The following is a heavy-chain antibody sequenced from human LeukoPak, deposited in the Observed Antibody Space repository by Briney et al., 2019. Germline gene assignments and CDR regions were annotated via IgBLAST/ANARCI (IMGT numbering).Heavy chain of an antibody. CDR3: ARGAPYYDILTGYPTVGYFDL. CDR1: GGSIGSYY. Sequence: SETLSLTCTVSGGSIGSYYWSWIRQPPGKGLEWIGYIYYSGSTNYNPSLKSRVTISVDTSKNQFSLKLSSVTAADTAVYYCARGAPYYDILTGYPTVGYFDLWGRGTLVTVSS. V-gene: IGHV4-59*01. D-gene: IGHD3-9*01. J-gene: IGHJ2*01. CDR2: IYYSGST.